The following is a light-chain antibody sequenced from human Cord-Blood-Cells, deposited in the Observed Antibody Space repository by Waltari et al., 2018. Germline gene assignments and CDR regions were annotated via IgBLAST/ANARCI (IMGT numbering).Light chain of an antibody. CDR1: KLGDKY. J-gene: IGLJ3*02. CDR2: QDS. Sequence: SYELTQPPSVSVSPGQTASITCSGDKLGDKYACWYQQKPGQSPVLVIYQDSKRPSGIPERFSGSNSGNTATLTISWTQAMDEADYYCQAWDSSTWVFGGGTKLTVL. CDR3: QAWDSSTWV. V-gene: IGLV3-1*01.